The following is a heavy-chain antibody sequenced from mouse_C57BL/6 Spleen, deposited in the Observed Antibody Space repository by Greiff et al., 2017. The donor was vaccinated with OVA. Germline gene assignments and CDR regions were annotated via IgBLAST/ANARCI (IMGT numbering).Heavy chain of an antibody. D-gene: IGHD2-1*01. Sequence: QVQLQQPGAELVKPGASVKLSCKASGYTFTSYWMHWVKQRPGQGLEWIGMIHPNSGSTNYNEKFKSKATLTVDKSSSTAYMQLSSLTSEDSAVYYCARGVYGNYERYAMDYWGQGTSVTVSS. V-gene: IGHV1-64*01. CDR2: IHPNSGST. CDR1: GYTFTSYW. CDR3: ARGVYGNYERYAMDY. J-gene: IGHJ4*01.